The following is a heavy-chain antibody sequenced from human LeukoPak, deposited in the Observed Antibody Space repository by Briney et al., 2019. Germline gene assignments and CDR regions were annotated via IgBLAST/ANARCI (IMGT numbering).Heavy chain of an antibody. J-gene: IGHJ4*02. CDR1: GGTFSSYA. D-gene: IGHD4-17*01. CDR2: IIPILGIA. CDR3: ARGETTAVDGY. Sequence: SVKVSCKASGGTFSSYAISWVRQAPGQGLEWMGRIIPILGIANYAQKFQGRVTMTRDTSIATVYMELRSLRSEDTAVYYCARGETTAVDGYWGQGTLVTVSS. V-gene: IGHV1-69*04.